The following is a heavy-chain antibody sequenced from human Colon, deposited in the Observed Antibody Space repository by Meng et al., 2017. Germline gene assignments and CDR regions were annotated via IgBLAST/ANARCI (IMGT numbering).Heavy chain of an antibody. V-gene: IGHV1-69*13. CDR2: IIPIFGTP. Sequence: SVKVSCKASGDTFSTYAISWVRQAPGQGLEWLGGIIPIFGTPKYAQKFQGRVTITADESTSTVYMEVNSLRSEDTAVYYCASKVYYGAGSYTIGYYFYGMDVWGQGTTVTVSS. CDR3: ASKVYYGAGSYTIGYYFYGMDV. CDR1: GDTFSTYA. J-gene: IGHJ6*02. D-gene: IGHD3-10*01.